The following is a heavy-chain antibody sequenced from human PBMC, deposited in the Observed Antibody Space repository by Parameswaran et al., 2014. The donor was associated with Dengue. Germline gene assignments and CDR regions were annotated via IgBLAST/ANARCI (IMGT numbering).Heavy chain of an antibody. J-gene: IGHJ4*02. Sequence: VRQAPGKGLEWIGEINHSGSTNYNPSLKSRVTISVDTSKNQFSLKLSSVTAADTAVYYCARGKGPYYYDSSGYYINPLRFQVVYFDYWGQGTLVTVSS. D-gene: IGHD3-22*01. CDR2: INHSGST. V-gene: IGHV4-34*01. CDR3: ARGKGPYYYDSSGYYINPLRFQVVYFDY.